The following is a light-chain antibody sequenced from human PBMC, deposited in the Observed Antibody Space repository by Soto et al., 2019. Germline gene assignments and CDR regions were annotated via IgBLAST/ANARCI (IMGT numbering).Light chain of an antibody. CDR2: SNN. J-gene: IGLJ1*01. CDR1: SSNIGSNT. Sequence: QSVLTQPPSASGTPGQRVTISCSGSSSNIGSNTVNWYHQLPGTAPKLLIYSNNQRPSGVPDRFSGSKSGTSASLAISGLQSEDEADYCCAAWDDSLNGRYVFGTGTKVTVL. V-gene: IGLV1-44*01. CDR3: AAWDDSLNGRYV.